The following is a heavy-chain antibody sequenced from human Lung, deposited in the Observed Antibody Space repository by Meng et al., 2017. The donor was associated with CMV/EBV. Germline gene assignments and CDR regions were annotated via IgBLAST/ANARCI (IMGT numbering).Heavy chain of an antibody. V-gene: IGHV1-18*01. Sequence: ASVKVSCKASGYTFTSYGISCVRQAPGQGLEWMGWISAYNGNTNYAQKLQGRVTMTTDTSTSTAYTELRSLRSDDTAVYYCARDPIRVLRFLEWNYYYYGMDVWGQGTTVTVSS. CDR1: GYTFTSYG. J-gene: IGHJ6*02. CDR2: ISAYNGNT. D-gene: IGHD3-3*01. CDR3: ARDPIRVLRFLEWNYYYYGMDV.